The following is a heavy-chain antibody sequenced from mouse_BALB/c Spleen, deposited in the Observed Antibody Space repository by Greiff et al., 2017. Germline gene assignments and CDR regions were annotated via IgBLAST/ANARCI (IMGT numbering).Heavy chain of an antibody. D-gene: IGHD2-14*01. V-gene: IGHV5-4*02. CDR3: ARGGVRRGYAMDY. J-gene: IGHJ4*01. CDR1: GFTFSDYY. Sequence: EVNVVESGGGLVKPGGSLKLSCAASGFTFSDYYMYWVRQTPEKRLEWVATISDGGSYTYYPDSVKGRFTISRDNAKNNLYLQMSSLKSEDTAMYDCARGGVRRGYAMDYWGQGTTGTVSS. CDR2: ISDGGSYT.